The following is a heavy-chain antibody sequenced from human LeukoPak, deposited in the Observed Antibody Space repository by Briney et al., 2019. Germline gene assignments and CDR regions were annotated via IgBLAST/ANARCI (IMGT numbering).Heavy chain of an antibody. CDR2: IYHSEST. CDR1: GGSISNNF. Sequence: SETLSLTCTVSGGSISNNFWSWIRQPPGKGLQWIGYIYHSESTNYNPSLKSRVTISVDTSKNQFSLELHSVTAADTAVYYCARGGLVRGVFNPLDYWAREPWSPSP. CDR3: ARGGLVRGVFNPLDY. D-gene: IGHD3-10*01. J-gene: IGHJ4*02. V-gene: IGHV4-59*01.